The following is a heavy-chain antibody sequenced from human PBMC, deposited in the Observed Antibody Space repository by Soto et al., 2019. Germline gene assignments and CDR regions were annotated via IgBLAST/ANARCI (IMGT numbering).Heavy chain of an antibody. D-gene: IGHD2-15*01. CDR1: GFTFSSYS. CDR3: ARELVDCSSGSCYLNWFDP. J-gene: IGHJ5*02. CDR2: ISSSSSYI. Sequence: EVQLVESGGGLVKPGGSLRLSCAASGFTFSSYSMNWVRQAPGKGLEWVSSISSSSSYIYYADSVKGRFTISRDNAKNSLYLQMNSLRAEDTAVYYCARELVDCSSGSCYLNWFDPWGQGTLVTVSS. V-gene: IGHV3-21*01.